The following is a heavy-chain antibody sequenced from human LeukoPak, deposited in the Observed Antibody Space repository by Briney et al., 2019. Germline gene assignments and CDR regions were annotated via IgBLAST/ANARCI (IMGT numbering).Heavy chain of an antibody. J-gene: IGHJ4*02. D-gene: IGHD2-15*01. V-gene: IGHV1-24*01. CDR1: GYTLTELS. CDR2: FDPEDGET. CDR3: ATGLAVSWFFDY. Sequence: ASVKVSCKASGYTLTELSMHWVRQAPGKGLEWMGGFDPEDGETIYAQKFQGRVTMTEDTSTDTAYMELSSLRSEDTAVYYCATGLAVSWFFDYWGQGTLVTVSS.